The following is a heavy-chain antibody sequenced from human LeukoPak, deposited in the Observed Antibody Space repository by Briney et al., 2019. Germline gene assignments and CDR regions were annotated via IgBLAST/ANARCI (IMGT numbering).Heavy chain of an antibody. Sequence: GGSLRLSCAASGFTFSSYAMSWVRQAPGKGLEWVSVIYSGGSTYYADSVKGRFTISRDNSKNTLYLQMNSLRAEDTAVYYCARGYGSGSYYRSYDYWGQGTLVTVSS. V-gene: IGHV3-53*01. CDR2: IYSGGST. D-gene: IGHD3-10*01. CDR1: GFTFSSYA. J-gene: IGHJ4*02. CDR3: ARGYGSGSYYRSYDY.